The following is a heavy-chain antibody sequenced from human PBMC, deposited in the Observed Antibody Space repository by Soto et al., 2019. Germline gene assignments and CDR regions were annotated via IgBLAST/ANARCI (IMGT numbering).Heavy chain of an antibody. Sequence: RASVKVSCKASGYTFTGYYMHWVRQAPGQGLEWMGWINPNSGGTNYAQKFQGRVTMTRDTSISTAYMELSRLRSDDTAVYYCARDHEGFYGDYTFDIWGQGTMVTVSS. J-gene: IGHJ3*02. CDR2: INPNSGGT. V-gene: IGHV1-2*02. D-gene: IGHD4-17*01. CDR3: ARDHEGFYGDYTFDI. CDR1: GYTFTGYY.